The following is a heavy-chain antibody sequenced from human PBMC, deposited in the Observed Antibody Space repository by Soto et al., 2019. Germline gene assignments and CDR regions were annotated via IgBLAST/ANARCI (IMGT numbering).Heavy chain of an antibody. CDR1: GYIFTDYY. J-gene: IGHJ3*02. Sequence: ASVKVSCKASGYIFTDYYMHWVRQAPGQELGWMGRINPNSGGTNYAQKFQGRVTMTRDTSISTAYTELSSLRSEDTATYYCARLTSAPELASDAFDIWGQGTMVTVSS. CDR3: ARLTSAPELASDAFDI. V-gene: IGHV1-2*06. CDR2: INPNSGGT. D-gene: IGHD4-4*01.